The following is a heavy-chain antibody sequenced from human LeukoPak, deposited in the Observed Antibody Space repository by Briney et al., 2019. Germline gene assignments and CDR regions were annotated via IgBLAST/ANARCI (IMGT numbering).Heavy chain of an antibody. CDR2: ISSSSSYI. Sequence: SCKVSGYTLTELSMHWVRQAPGKGLEWVSSISSSSSYIYYADSVKGRFTISRDNAKNSLYLQMNSLRAEDTAVYYCAREPPYDYVWGSYRYTGSRDYWGQGTLVTVSS. J-gene: IGHJ4*02. CDR3: AREPPYDYVWGSYRYTGSRDY. D-gene: IGHD3-16*02. CDR1: GYTLTELS. V-gene: IGHV3-21*04.